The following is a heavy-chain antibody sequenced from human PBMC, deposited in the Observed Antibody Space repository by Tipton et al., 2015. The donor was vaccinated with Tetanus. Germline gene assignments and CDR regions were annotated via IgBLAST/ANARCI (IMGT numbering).Heavy chain of an antibody. CDR2: INHSGST. CDR1: GGSFSGYY. V-gene: IGHV4-34*01. Sequence: TLSLTCAVYGGSFSGYYWSWIRQPPGKGLEWIGEINHSGSTNYNPSLKSRVTISVDTSKNQFSLKLSSVTAADTAVHYCARVYYGSGSYYFDYWGQGTLVTVSS. CDR3: ARVYYGSGSYYFDY. D-gene: IGHD3-10*01. J-gene: IGHJ4*02.